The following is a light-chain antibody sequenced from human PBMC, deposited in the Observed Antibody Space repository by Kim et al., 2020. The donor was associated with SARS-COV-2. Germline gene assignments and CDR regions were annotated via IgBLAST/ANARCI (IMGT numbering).Light chain of an antibody. CDR1: HDISNH. J-gene: IGKJ2*01. V-gene: IGKV1-33*01. Sequence: ATGDRGTITCQASHDISNHLNWYQQKPGKAPKLLIYDASKLETGVPSRFSGSGSGTDFTFTISSLQPEDFATYYCQQYDTDPSYTFGQGTKVDIK. CDR3: QQYDTDPSYT. CDR2: DAS.